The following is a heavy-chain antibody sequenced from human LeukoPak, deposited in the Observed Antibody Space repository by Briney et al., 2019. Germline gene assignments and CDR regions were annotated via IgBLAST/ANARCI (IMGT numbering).Heavy chain of an antibody. CDR1: DGSFSCYY. Sequence: SETLSLTCAVYDGSFSCYYWSWLRQPPGKGLEWIGEINHSGSTNYNPSLKSRVTISVDTSKNQFSLKLSSVTAADTAVYYCARGGYYDYVWGSYRYRYYFDYWGQGTLVTVSS. CDR3: ARGGYYDYVWGSYRYRYYFDY. J-gene: IGHJ4*02. V-gene: IGHV4-34*01. CDR2: INHSGST. D-gene: IGHD3-16*02.